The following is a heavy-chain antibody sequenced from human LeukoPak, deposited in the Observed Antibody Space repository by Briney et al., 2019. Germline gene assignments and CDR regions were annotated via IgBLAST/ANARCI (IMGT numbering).Heavy chain of an antibody. V-gene: IGHV3-23*01. CDR2: ISGSGGSA. Sequence: GGSLRLSCAVSGITLSNYGMSWVRQAPGKGPEWVAGISGSGGSAYYADAVKGRFTISRDNPKNILYLQMNSLRVEDTAVYFCAKRGVVIRVILVGFHKEAYYFDSWGQGALVTVSS. CDR1: GITLSNYG. D-gene: IGHD3-22*01. CDR3: AKRGVVIRVILVGFHKEAYYFDS. J-gene: IGHJ4*02.